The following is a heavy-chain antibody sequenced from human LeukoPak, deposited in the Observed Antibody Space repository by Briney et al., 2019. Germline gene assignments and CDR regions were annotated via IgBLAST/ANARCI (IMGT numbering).Heavy chain of an antibody. CDR1: GGSISSYY. D-gene: IGHD5-12*01. CDR2: IYYSGST. Sequence: SETLSLTCTVSGGSISSYYWSWIRQPPGKGLEWIGYIYYSGSTNYNPSLKSRVPISVDTSQTRFSLKLSSVTAADTAVYYCARLVGVATTNNWFDPWGQGTLVTVSS. J-gene: IGHJ5*02. V-gene: IGHV4-59*08. CDR3: ARLVGVATTNNWFDP.